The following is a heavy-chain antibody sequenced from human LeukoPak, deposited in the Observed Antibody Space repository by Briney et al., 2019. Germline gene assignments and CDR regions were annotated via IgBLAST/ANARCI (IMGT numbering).Heavy chain of an antibody. CDR2: ISSDGTNK. Sequence: GGSLRLSCAASGFTFSTYTMHWVRQAPGKGLEWVALISSDGTNKYYADSVKGRFTISRDSSKNTLYLQMDSLRAEDTALYYCARDLTGTGDYWGQGTLVTVSS. CDR3: ARDLTGTGDY. CDR1: GFTFSTYT. D-gene: IGHD1-20*01. V-gene: IGHV3-30-3*01. J-gene: IGHJ4*02.